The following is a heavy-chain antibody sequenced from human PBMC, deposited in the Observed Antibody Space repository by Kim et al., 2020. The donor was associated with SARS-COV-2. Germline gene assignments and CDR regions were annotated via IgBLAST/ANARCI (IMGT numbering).Heavy chain of an antibody. Sequence: AQKFQGRVTMTRNTSISTAYMELSSLRSEDTAVYYCARGQRIAARSQVFYWGQGTLVTVSS. D-gene: IGHD6-6*01. CDR3: ARGQRIAARSQVFY. V-gene: IGHV1-8*01. J-gene: IGHJ4*02.